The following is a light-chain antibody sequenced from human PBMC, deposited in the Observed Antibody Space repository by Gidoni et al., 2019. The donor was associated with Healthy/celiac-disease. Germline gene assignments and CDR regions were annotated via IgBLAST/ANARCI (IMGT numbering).Light chain of an antibody. J-gene: IGLJ2*01. V-gene: IGLV1-40*01. CDR3: QSYDSSLSGFVV. CDR1: SSNIGADYD. CDR2: GNS. Sequence: QSVLTQPPSVSGPPRQSVPIPCTGSSSNIGADYDVPWYQQLPGTAPKLLIYGNSNRPSGVPDRFSGSKSGTSASLAITGLQAEDEADYYCQSYDSSLSGFVVFGGGTKLTVL.